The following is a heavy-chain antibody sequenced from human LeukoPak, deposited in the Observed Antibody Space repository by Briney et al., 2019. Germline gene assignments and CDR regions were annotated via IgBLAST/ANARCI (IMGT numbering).Heavy chain of an antibody. Sequence: GGSLRLSCAASGFTFDAYAMHWVRQAPGKGLEWVSLISWDGGSTYYADSVKGRFTISRDNSKNSLYLQMNSLRAEDTALYYCAKAYSSGYPLTRYYYYYYMDVWGKGTTVTVSS. J-gene: IGHJ6*03. CDR2: ISWDGGST. D-gene: IGHD3-22*01. CDR1: GFTFDAYA. CDR3: AKAYSSGYPLTRYYYYYYMDV. V-gene: IGHV3-43D*04.